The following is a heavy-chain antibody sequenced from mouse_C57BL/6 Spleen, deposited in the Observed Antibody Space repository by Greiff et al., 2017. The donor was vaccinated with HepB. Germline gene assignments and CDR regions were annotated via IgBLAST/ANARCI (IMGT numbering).Heavy chain of an antibody. V-gene: IGHV1-69*01. J-gene: IGHJ4*01. CDR2: IDPSDSYT. Sequence: QVQLQQPGAELVMPGASVKLSCKASGYTFTSYWMHWVKQRPGQGLEWIGEIDPSDSYTNYNQKFKGKSTLTVDKSSSTAYMQLSSLTSEDSAVYYCARRGIYSYYYAMDYWGQGTSVTVSS. CDR1: GYTFTSYW. CDR3: ARRGIYSYYYAMDY. D-gene: IGHD2-1*01.